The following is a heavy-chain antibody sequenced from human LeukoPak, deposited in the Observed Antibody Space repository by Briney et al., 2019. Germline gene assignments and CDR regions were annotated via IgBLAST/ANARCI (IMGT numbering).Heavy chain of an antibody. Sequence: GASVKVSCKASGYTFTSYDVNWVRQATGQGLEWMGWMNPNSGNTGYAQKFQGRVTITADESTSTAYMELSSLRSEDTAVYYCARAEKMASLYYFDYWGQGTLVTVSS. CDR1: GYTFTSYD. D-gene: IGHD5-24*01. V-gene: IGHV1-8*01. J-gene: IGHJ4*02. CDR3: ARAEKMASLYYFDY. CDR2: MNPNSGNT.